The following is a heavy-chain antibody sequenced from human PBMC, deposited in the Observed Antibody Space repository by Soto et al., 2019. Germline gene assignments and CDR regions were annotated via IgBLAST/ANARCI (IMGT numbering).Heavy chain of an antibody. D-gene: IGHD1-1*01. V-gene: IGHV3-23*01. CDR1: GFNFNIYA. CDR3: AKAPGNPYYYYYMDV. Sequence: EVQLLESGGGLVQPGGSLRLSCAASGFNFNIYAMTWVRQAPGKGLEWVSTISPGGDSTYFADSVKGRVTISRDNSKNTLPLQMNSLRAEDTATYFCAKAPGNPYYYYYMDVWGTGTTVTVSS. CDR2: ISPGGDST. J-gene: IGHJ6*03.